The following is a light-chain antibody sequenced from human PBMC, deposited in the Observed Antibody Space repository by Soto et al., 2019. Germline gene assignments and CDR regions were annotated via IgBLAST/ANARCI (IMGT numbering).Light chain of an antibody. CDR2: DAS. V-gene: IGKV1-33*01. CDR3: QEYHSLLT. CDR1: QDIDVY. J-gene: IGKJ4*01. Sequence: DIQMTQSPSSLSAVVGDRVTITCQASQDIDVYLNWYRQKPGKAPELLIYDASALNSGVPSRFSGSGSGTDFTFTISSLQPEDVATYYCQEYHSLLTFGGGTKV.